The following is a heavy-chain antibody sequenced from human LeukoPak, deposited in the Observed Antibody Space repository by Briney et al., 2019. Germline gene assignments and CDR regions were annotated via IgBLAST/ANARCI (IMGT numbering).Heavy chain of an antibody. Sequence: PGGSLRLSCAASGFTVSSNYMSWVRQAPGKGLEWVSVIYSGGSTYYADSVKGRFTISRDNSKNTLYLQMNRLRAEDTAVYYCARSSGYQSLPFDYWGQGTLVTVSS. V-gene: IGHV3-66*01. CDR2: IYSGGST. J-gene: IGHJ4*02. CDR3: ARSSGYQSLPFDY. CDR1: GFTVSSNY. D-gene: IGHD3-22*01.